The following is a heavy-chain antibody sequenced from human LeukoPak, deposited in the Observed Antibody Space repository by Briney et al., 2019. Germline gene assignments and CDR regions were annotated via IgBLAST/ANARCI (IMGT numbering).Heavy chain of an antibody. CDR2: ISTDGHYK. Sequence: GGSLRLSCATSGVIFSNFGMNWVRQAPGEGLEWVSCISTDGHYKFYADSVQGRFTISRDNAKNSLYLQMDSLTAEDTAVYYCARRYAVYSDYRKDHSIDYWGQGTLVTVSS. J-gene: IGHJ4*02. CDR3: ARRYAVYSDYRKDHSIDY. CDR1: GVIFSNFG. V-gene: IGHV3-21*01. D-gene: IGHD5-12*01.